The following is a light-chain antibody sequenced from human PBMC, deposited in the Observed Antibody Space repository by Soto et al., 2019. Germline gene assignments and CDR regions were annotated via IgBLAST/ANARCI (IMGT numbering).Light chain of an antibody. CDR3: QQYSSYSPFT. CDR2: KAS. CDR1: QSIKNW. Sequence: DIQMTQSPSTLPASVGDRVTITCRASQSIKNWLAWYQQKPGEAPKLLIYKASTLESGVPSRFSGSGSGTEFTLTISCLQTADVANYYCQQYSSYSPFTLRPGTKVD. V-gene: IGKV1-5*03. J-gene: IGKJ3*01.